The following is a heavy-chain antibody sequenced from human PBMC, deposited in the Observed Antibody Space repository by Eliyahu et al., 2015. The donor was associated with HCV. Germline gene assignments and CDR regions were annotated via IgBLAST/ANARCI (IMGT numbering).Heavy chain of an antibody. D-gene: IGHD6-25*01. CDR1: GFPFGTYS. Sequence: EVQLVESGGTLIEPGGSLRLSCAASGFPFGTYSIPWVRQAPGKGLVWVSRIDNGGSDTIYADSVRGRFTVSRDNAKNTLYLQMNSLRAEDTALYYCARGGYEHGFDVWGQGTMVTVSS. CDR2: IDNGGSDT. J-gene: IGHJ3*01. V-gene: IGHV3-74*01. CDR3: ARGGYEHGFDV.